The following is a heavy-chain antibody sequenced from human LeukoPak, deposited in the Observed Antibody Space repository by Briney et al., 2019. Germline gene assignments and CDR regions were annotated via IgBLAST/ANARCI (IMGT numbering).Heavy chain of an antibody. J-gene: IGHJ5*02. CDR2: FTHSGST. CDR3: ARGTMNIQLFAAQRFDP. Sequence: NPSETLSLTCAVYGGSFNGYSWTWIRQPPGKGLEWIGEFTHSGSTNYNPSLKSRVTISVDTSKNQFSLKLGSVTAADTAVYYCARGTMNIQLFAAQRFDPWGQGTLVTVSS. D-gene: IGHD5-18*01. V-gene: IGHV4-34*01. CDR1: GGSFNGYS.